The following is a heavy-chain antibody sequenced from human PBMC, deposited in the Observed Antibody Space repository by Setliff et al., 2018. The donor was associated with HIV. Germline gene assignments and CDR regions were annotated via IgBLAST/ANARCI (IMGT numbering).Heavy chain of an antibody. CDR3: ARSSPRFSGSYFDY. CDR1: GGSISSGGYY. J-gene: IGHJ4*02. Sequence: SETLSLTCTVSGGSISSGGYYWSWIRQPAGKGLEWIGRIYTSGSTNYNPSLKSRVTISVDTSKNQFSLKLSSVTAADTAVYYCARSSPRFSGSYFDYWGQGTLVTVSS. V-gene: IGHV4-61*02. CDR2: IYTSGST. D-gene: IGHD1-26*01.